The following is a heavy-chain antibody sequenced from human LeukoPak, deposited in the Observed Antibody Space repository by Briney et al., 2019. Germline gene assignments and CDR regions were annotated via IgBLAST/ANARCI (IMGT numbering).Heavy chain of an antibody. CDR3: ARLLYYYDSSGYSPEDY. V-gene: IGHV3-48*01. CDR1: GFTFNTYT. D-gene: IGHD3-22*01. Sequence: GGSLRLSCAASGFTFNTYTMNWVRQAPGKGLEWVSYIRGSSGIIDYADSVRGRFTISRDNAKNSLYLQMNSLRVEDTAVYYCARLLYYYDSSGYSPEDYWGQGTLVTVSS. J-gene: IGHJ4*02. CDR2: IRGSSGII.